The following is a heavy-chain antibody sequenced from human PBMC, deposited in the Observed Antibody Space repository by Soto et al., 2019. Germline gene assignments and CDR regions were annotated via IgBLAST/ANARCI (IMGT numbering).Heavy chain of an antibody. J-gene: IGHJ6*03. Sequence: ETLSLTCAVYGGSFSGYYWSWIRQPPGKGLEWIGEINHSGSTNYNPSLKSRVTISVDTSKNQFSLKLSSVTAADTAVYYCARRQSLWFGEAMDVWGKWTTVTVSS. CDR2: INHSGST. CDR3: ARRQSLWFGEAMDV. D-gene: IGHD3-10*01. V-gene: IGHV4-34*01. CDR1: GGSFSGYY.